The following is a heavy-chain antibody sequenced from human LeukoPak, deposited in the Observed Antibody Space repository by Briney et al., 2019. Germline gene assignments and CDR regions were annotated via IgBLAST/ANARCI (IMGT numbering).Heavy chain of an antibody. Sequence: GGSLRLSCAASGFTFNRFWMHWVRQAPGEGLVWVSRIISDGSSTNYADSAKGRFTISRDNAKNTLYLQMNSLRAEDTALYYCAREDVDITVATSGAFDIWGQGTMVTVSS. CDR3: AREDVDITVATSGAFDI. V-gene: IGHV3-74*01. J-gene: IGHJ3*02. CDR1: GFTFNRFW. CDR2: IISDGSST. D-gene: IGHD6-19*01.